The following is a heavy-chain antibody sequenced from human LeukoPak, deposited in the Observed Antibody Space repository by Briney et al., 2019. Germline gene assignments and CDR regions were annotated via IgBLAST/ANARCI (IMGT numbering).Heavy chain of an antibody. V-gene: IGHV1-8*03. CDR2: MNPNSGNT. Sequence: WASVKVSCKASGYTLTSYDINWVRQATGQGLEWMGWMNPNSGNTGYAQKFQGRVTITRNTSISTAYMELSSLRSEDTAVYYCARGRTYYDYVWGSYRYSNAFDIWGQGTMVTVSS. J-gene: IGHJ3*02. D-gene: IGHD3-16*02. CDR3: ARGRTYYDYVWGSYRYSNAFDI. CDR1: GYTLTSYD.